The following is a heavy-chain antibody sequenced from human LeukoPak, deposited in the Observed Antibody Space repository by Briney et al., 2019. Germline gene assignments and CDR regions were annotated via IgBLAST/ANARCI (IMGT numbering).Heavy chain of an antibody. D-gene: IGHD3-10*01. CDR3: ATKYGEEGAFDI. Sequence: ASVKVSCKATGGTFSSYAISWVRQAPGQGLEWMGGIIPIFGTANYAQKFQGRVTITADESTSTAYMELSSLRSEDTAVYYCATKYGEEGAFDIWGQGTMVTVSS. CDR1: GGTFSSYA. V-gene: IGHV1-69*13. J-gene: IGHJ3*02. CDR2: IIPIFGTA.